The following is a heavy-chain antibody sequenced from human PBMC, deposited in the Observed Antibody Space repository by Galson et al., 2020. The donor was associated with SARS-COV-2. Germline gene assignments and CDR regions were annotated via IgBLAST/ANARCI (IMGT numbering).Heavy chain of an antibody. CDR3: ARIRHLLLDP. D-gene: IGHD3-3*02. V-gene: IGHV4-59*01. J-gene: IGHJ5*02. CDR2: VYYSGYT. Sequence: ASETLSLTCTVTGDSNRNSYWRWIRQPPGKGLEWIGYVYYSGYTNYNPSLKSRVMISVDTSKNQFSLKLTSVTAADTAVYYCARIRHLLLDPWGQGTLVTVSS. CDR1: GDSNRNSY.